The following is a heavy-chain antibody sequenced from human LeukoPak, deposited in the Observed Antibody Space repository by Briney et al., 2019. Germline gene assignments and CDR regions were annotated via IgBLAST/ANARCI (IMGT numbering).Heavy chain of an antibody. Sequence: GGSLRLSCAASGFTFSSYEMNWVRQAPGKGLEWVSYISSSGSTIYYADSVKGRFTISRDNAKNSLYLQMNSLRAEDTAVYYCARAQPNYYYYYYMDVWGKGTTVTVPS. J-gene: IGHJ6*03. CDR1: GFTFSSYE. CDR2: ISSSGSTI. D-gene: IGHD2-2*01. V-gene: IGHV3-48*03. CDR3: ARAQPNYYYYYYMDV.